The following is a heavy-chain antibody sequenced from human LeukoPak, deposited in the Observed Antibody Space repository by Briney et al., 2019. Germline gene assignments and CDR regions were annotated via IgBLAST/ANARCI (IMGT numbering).Heavy chain of an antibody. V-gene: IGHV3-21*01. J-gene: IGHJ4*02. D-gene: IGHD3-3*01. CDR3: ARVPYDFWSGYSY. CDR1: EFTFSSYV. Sequence: GGSLRLSCAASEFTFSSYVMAWVRQAPGKGLEWVSSISSSSSYIYYADSVKGRFTISRDNAKNSLYLQMNSLRAEDTAVYYCARVPYDFWSGYSYWGQGTLVTVSS. CDR2: ISSSSSYI.